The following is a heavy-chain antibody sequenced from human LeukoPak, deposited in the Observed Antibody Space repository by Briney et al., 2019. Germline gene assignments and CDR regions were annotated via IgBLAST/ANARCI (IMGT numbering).Heavy chain of an antibody. Sequence: PSETLSLTCTVSGGSISSYYWSWIRQPPGKGLEWIGYIYYSGSTNYNPSLKSRVTISVDTSKNQFSLKLSSVTAADTAVYYCARGWYYYDSSGIYDYWGQGTLVTVSS. V-gene: IGHV4-59*01. J-gene: IGHJ4*02. CDR3: ARGWYYYDSSGIYDY. D-gene: IGHD3-22*01. CDR1: GGSISSYY. CDR2: IYYSGST.